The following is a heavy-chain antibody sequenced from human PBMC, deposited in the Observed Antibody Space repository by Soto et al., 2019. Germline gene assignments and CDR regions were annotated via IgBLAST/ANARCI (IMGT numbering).Heavy chain of an antibody. CDR1: GYTFTNHG. CDR3: ARDFYPLAYYFDY. J-gene: IGHJ4*02. Sequence: VQLVQSGPEVKKPGASVKVSCKASGYTFTNHGISWVRQAPGQGLEWVGWISGYNANTKYEQKFQGIVTMSTYTSTNTAYMEMRSLRSDDTAVYYCARDFYPLAYYFDYWGQGPLVTVSS. V-gene: IGHV1-18*04. CDR2: ISGYNANT.